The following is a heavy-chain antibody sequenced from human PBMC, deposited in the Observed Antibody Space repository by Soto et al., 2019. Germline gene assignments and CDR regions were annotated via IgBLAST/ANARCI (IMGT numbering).Heavy chain of an antibody. CDR2: ISSSSSYI. CDR3: ARDPPYCSGGSCYSAY. V-gene: IGHV3-21*01. J-gene: IGHJ4*02. D-gene: IGHD2-15*01. CDR1: GFTFSSYS. Sequence: GGSLRLSCAASGFTFSSYSMNWVRQAPGKGLEWVSSISSSSSYIYYADSVKGRFTISRDNAKNSLYLQMNSLRAEDTAVYYCARDPPYCSGGSCYSAYWGQGTLVTVSS.